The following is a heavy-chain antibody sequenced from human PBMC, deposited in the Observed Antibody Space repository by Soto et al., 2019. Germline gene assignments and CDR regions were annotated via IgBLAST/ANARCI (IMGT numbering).Heavy chain of an antibody. CDR3: ARLTVNVVVIAFDY. CDR2: MNPNSGNT. V-gene: IGHV1-8*01. D-gene: IGHD2-21*01. Sequence: ASVKVSCKASGYTFTSYDINWVRQATGQGLEWMGWMNPNSGNTGYAQKFQGRVTMTRNTSISTAYMELSSLRSEDTAVYYCARLTVNVVVIAFDYWGQGTLVTVSS. CDR1: GYTFTSYD. J-gene: IGHJ4*02.